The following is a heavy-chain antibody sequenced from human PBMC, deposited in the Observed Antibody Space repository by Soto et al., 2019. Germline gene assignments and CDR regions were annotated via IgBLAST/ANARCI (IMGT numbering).Heavy chain of an antibody. CDR1: GFTLTRSA. CDR2: ISAGGGGT. CDR3: VRLSLAANITSLDS. Sequence: GGSLRLSCAGSGFTLTRSAVSWVRQAPGKGLEWVSGISAGGGGTYYADSVKGRFTISRDVAKNTVYLQMNGLRADDTGVYYCVRLSLAANITSLDSWGQGTLVTVSS. V-gene: IGHV3-23*01. D-gene: IGHD6-25*01. J-gene: IGHJ4*02.